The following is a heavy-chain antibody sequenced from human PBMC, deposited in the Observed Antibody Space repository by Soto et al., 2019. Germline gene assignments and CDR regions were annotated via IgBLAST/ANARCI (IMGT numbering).Heavy chain of an antibody. CDR2: ISDSDGST. V-gene: IGHV3-23*01. D-gene: IGHD2-2*01. J-gene: IGHJ4*02. CDR3: AKEGYCSTISCQIHFDY. Sequence: EVQLLESGGGLVQPGGSLRVSCTASGFTFSSYAMSWVRQAPGKGLEWVSSISDSDGSTYYADSVKGRFTISRDNSKNTLYLQMDSLRAEDTAVYYCAKEGYCSTISCQIHFDYWGQGTLVTVSS. CDR1: GFTFSSYA.